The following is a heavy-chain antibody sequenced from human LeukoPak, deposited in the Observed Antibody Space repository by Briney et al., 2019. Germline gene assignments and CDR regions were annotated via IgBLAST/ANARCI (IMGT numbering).Heavy chain of an antibody. CDR2: ISSSGSTI. Sequence: GSLRLSCAASGFTFSSYEMNWVRQAPGKGLEWVSYISSSGSTIYYADSVKGRFTISRDNAKNSLYLQMNSLRAEDTAVYYCAREYGGYSSSWYCDYWGQGTLVTVSS. D-gene: IGHD6-13*01. J-gene: IGHJ4*02. CDR3: AREYGGYSSSWYCDY. CDR1: GFTFSSYE. V-gene: IGHV3-48*03.